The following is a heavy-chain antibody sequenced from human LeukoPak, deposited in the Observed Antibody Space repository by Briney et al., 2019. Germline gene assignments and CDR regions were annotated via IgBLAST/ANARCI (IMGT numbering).Heavy chain of an antibody. V-gene: IGHV3-7*01. D-gene: IGHD3-10*01. CDR2: IKQDGSEK. Sequence: PGGSLRLSCAASGFTFSSYWMSWVRQAPGKGLEWVANIKQDGSEKYYVDSVKGRFTISRDNAKNSLYLQMNSLRAEDTAVYYCARGFAGSGSYDDYYYGMDVWGQGTTVTVSS. J-gene: IGHJ6*02. CDR3: ARGFAGSGSYDDYYYGMDV. CDR1: GFTFSSYW.